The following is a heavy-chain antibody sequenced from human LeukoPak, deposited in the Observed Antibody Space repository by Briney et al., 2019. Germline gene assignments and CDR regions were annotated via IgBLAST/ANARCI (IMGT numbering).Heavy chain of an antibody. Sequence: GGSLRLSCAASGFTFRSNAMHWVRQAPGKGLEYVSAISSNGGSTYYANSVKGRFTISRDNSKNTLYLQMGSLRAEDMAVYYCAREGPRNYYFDYWGQGTLVTVSS. J-gene: IGHJ4*02. CDR3: AREGPRNYYFDY. CDR2: ISSNGGST. CDR1: GFTFRSNA. V-gene: IGHV3-64*01.